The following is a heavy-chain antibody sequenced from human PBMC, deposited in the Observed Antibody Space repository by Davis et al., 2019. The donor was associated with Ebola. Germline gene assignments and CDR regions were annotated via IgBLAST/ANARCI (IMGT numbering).Heavy chain of an antibody. D-gene: IGHD6-19*01. Sequence: SVKVSCKASGGTFSSYTISWVRQAPGQGLEWMGRIIPILGIANYAQKFQGRVTITADKSTSTAYMELRDLRSDDTALYYCARGAQWLGMPFDYWGQGTLVTVSS. CDR3: ARGAQWLGMPFDY. V-gene: IGHV1-69*02. CDR1: GGTFSSYT. CDR2: IIPILGIA. J-gene: IGHJ4*02.